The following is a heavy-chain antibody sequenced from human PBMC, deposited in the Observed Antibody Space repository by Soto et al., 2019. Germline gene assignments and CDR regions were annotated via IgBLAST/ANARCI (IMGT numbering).Heavy chain of an antibody. V-gene: IGHV3-11*04. CDR1: GFTFSDYH. Sequence: GGSLRLSCAASGFTFSDYHMSWIRQAPGKGLEWVSYISSSGSSIYYADSVRGRFTISRDNAKNSLSLQMNSLRAEDTVVYFCARVGRGCSGGSCYSDYWGQGTLVTVAS. CDR2: ISSSGSSI. CDR3: ARVGRGCSGGSCYSDY. D-gene: IGHD2-15*01. J-gene: IGHJ4*02.